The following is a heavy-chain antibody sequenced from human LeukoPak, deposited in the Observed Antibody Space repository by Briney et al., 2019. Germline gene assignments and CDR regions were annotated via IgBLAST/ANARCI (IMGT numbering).Heavy chain of an antibody. CDR2: INPSGGST. J-gene: IGHJ5*02. Sequence: ASVKVSCKASGYTFTSYYMHWVRQAPGQGLEWMGIINPSGGSTSYAQKFQGRVTMTRDTSTSTVYMELSSLRSEDTAVYYCARFVGSGLYGNWFDPWGQGTLVTVSS. CDR1: GYTFTSYY. D-gene: IGHD6-19*01. CDR3: ARFVGSGLYGNWFDP. V-gene: IGHV1-46*01.